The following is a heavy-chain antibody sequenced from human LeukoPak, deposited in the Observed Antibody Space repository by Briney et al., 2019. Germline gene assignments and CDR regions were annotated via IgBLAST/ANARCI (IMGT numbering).Heavy chain of an antibody. D-gene: IGHD2-21*02. V-gene: IGHV3-23*01. CDR2: IAGDGAST. CDR3: ARDGGDSFDY. J-gene: IGHJ4*02. CDR1: GLTFSNYA. Sequence: GGSLRLSCAASGLTFSNYAMTWVRQAPGKGLEWVSTIAGDGASTYYADSVRGRFTISRDNSKNTLYLQMNSLRAEDTAVYYCARDGGDSFDYWGQGTLVTVSS.